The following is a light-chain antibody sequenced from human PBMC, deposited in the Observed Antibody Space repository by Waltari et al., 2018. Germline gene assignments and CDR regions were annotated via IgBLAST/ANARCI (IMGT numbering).Light chain of an antibody. V-gene: IGLV1-44*01. Sequence: QYILTQAPSESGAPGQSITISCSRHTTNIGLHAANWYQHFPGPAPKVLIYNNNERPSGISFRFSASKSGTSASLAISGLRSEDEADYYCGAWDGTLKTWLFGGGTKVTVL. CDR1: TTNIGLHA. CDR3: GAWDGTLKTWL. J-gene: IGLJ3*02. CDR2: NNN.